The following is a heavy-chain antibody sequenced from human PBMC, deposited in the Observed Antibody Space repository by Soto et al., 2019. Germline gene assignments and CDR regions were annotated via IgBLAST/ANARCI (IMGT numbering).Heavy chain of an antibody. Sequence: QVHLVQSGAEVKKPGASVKVSCKASGYTFTSYGITWVRQAPGQGLEWMGWISAHNGNTDYAQKLQGRVIVTRDTATSTAYMELRSLKADVTAVYYCARGRYGDYWGQGDLVTVSS. V-gene: IGHV1-18*01. D-gene: IGHD1-1*01. CDR3: ARGRYGDY. CDR1: GYTFTSYG. J-gene: IGHJ4*02. CDR2: ISAHNGNT.